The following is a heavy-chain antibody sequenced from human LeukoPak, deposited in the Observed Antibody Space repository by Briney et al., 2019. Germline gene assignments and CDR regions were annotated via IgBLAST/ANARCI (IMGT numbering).Heavy chain of an antibody. V-gene: IGHV4-59*08. CDR1: GASIRSYY. CDR2: IYHTGST. CDR3: ARQSRLVIFGVANHWFDP. Sequence: SETLSLTCSVSGASIRSYYWSWIRQPPEKGLEWIGYIYHTGSTNYSPSLNSRVTMSVDTSKNEFSLKLSSVTAADTAVYYYARQSRLVIFGVANHWFDPWSQGTLVTVSS. J-gene: IGHJ5*02. D-gene: IGHD3-3*01.